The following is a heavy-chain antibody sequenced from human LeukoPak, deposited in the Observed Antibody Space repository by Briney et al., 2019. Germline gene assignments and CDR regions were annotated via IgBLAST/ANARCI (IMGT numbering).Heavy chain of an antibody. Sequence: GGSLRLSCAASGFTVSSNYMSWVRQAPGKGQEWVSVIYSGGSTYYADSVKGRFTISRHNSKNTLYLQMNSLRAEDTAVYYCAVGTRRNDDAFDIWGQGTMVTVSS. D-gene: IGHD1-1*01. V-gene: IGHV3-53*04. J-gene: IGHJ3*02. CDR3: AVGTRRNDDAFDI. CDR1: GFTVSSNY. CDR2: IYSGGST.